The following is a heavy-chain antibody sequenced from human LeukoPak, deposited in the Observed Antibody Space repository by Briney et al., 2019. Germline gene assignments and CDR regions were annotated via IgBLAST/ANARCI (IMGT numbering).Heavy chain of an antibody. V-gene: IGHV3-11*06. Sequence: GGSLRLSCAASGLTFSDYYMSWIRQAPGKGLEWVSYISTSSSSTNYADSVKGRFTISRDDAKNSLYLQMNSLRAEDTAVYYCARGHYELWYWGQGTLVTVSS. CDR2: ISTSSSST. CDR3: ARGHYELWY. J-gene: IGHJ1*01. D-gene: IGHD3-16*01. CDR1: GLTFSDYY.